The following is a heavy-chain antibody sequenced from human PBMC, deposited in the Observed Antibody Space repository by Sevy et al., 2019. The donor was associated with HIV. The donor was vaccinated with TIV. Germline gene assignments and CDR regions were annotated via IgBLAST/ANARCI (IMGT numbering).Heavy chain of an antibody. CDR3: ARDKAWGAGFDW. CDR2: ISGHNGNT. D-gene: IGHD3-16*01. CDR1: GYTLSSYG. Sequence: ASVKVSCKASGYTLSSYGVSWVRQTPGLGLEWRGWISGHNGNTNYPQRFQGRITMTTDISTNTAYMELNSLRSDDTAIYFCARDKAWGAGFDWWGQGTLVTVSS. V-gene: IGHV1-18*01. J-gene: IGHJ4*02.